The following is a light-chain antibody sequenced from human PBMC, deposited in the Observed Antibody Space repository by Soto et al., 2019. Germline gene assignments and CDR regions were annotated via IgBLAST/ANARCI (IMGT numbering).Light chain of an antibody. CDR1: LSVSGD. CDR3: QQRSKWRT. J-gene: IGKJ1*01. V-gene: IGKV3-11*01. Sequence: VLTQSPATLSLSPGAVATLCGRASLSVSGDLAWYQQKPGQAPRLLIYDASKRATGIPARFSGSGFGTDFTLTISSLEPEDFAVYYCQQRSKWRTFGQGTKVDIK. CDR2: DAS.